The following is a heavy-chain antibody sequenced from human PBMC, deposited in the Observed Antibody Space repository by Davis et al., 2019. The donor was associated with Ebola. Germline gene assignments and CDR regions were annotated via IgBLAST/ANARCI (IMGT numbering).Heavy chain of an antibody. Sequence: GGSLRLSCKGSGYSFTSYWITWVRQMPGKGLEWMGKIDPSDSYTNYSPSFQGHVTISADKSISTAYLQWSSLKASDTAMYYCASTSRGWYALTYYYGMDVWGQGTTVTVSS. D-gene: IGHD6-19*01. V-gene: IGHV5-10-1*01. J-gene: IGHJ6*02. CDR1: GYSFTSYW. CDR2: IDPSDSYT. CDR3: ASTSRGWYALTYYYGMDV.